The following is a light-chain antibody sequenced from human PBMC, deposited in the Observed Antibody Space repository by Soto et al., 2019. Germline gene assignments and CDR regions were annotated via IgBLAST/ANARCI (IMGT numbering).Light chain of an antibody. Sequence: QSGLTQPASVSGSPGQSITISCTGTSSDVGAYIFVSWYQQYPGKAPKLMIYDITNRPSGVSNRFSGSKAGNTASLTISGLQAEDEADYYCVSFTTSKSYVFGTGTKVTGL. J-gene: IGLJ1*01. CDR2: DIT. CDR3: VSFTTSKSYV. V-gene: IGLV2-14*01. CDR1: SSDVGAYIF.